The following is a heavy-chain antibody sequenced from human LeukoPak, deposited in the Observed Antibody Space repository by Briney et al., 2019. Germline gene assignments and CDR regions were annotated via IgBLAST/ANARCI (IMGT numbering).Heavy chain of an antibody. V-gene: IGHV3-23*01. CDR1: GFSIPRHT. Sequence: GGSLRLACAASGFSIPRHTMTWLRHAPGKGLEWVSIIGGRDDRTYYVDSVKGRFTISRDNPKNTLYLQMNSLRAEDTAVYYCEKDPNPLYDFWSGYKWGPGTLDTVSS. CDR2: IGGRDDRT. CDR3: EKDPNPLYDFWSGYK. J-gene: IGHJ4*02. D-gene: IGHD3-3*01.